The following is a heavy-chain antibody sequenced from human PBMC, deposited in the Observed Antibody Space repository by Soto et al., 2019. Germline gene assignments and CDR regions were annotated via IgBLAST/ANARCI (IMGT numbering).Heavy chain of an antibody. D-gene: IGHD6-19*01. Sequence: QVQLVQSGAEVKKPGASVKVSCKASGYTFTSYAMHWVRQAPGQRLEWMGWINAGNGNTKYSQKFQGRVTITRDTSASTAYMELSSLRSEDTAVYYCARAHTGGVYSSGWYPLFQRWGQGTLVTVSS. V-gene: IGHV1-3*01. J-gene: IGHJ1*01. CDR2: INAGNGNT. CDR3: ARAHTGGVYSSGWYPLFQR. CDR1: GYTFTSYA.